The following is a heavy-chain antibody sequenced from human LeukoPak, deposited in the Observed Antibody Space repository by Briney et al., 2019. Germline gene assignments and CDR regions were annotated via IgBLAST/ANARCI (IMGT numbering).Heavy chain of an antibody. CDR2: ISTNGRTI. CDR3: ARDFRGYSMDV. Sequence: GGSLRLSCAASGFTFSSSEMNWVRQAPGKGLEWVSYISTNGRTIYYADSVKGRFTMSRDNAKNSLYLQMNSLRAEDTAVCYCARDFRGYSMDVWGKGTTVTISS. V-gene: IGHV3-48*03. J-gene: IGHJ6*03. CDR1: GFTFSSSE. D-gene: IGHD3-10*01.